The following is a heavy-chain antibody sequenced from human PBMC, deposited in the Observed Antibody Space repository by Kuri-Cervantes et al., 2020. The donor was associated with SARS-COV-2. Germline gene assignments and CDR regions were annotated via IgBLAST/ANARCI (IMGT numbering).Heavy chain of an antibody. CDR2: IYYSGST. V-gene: IGHV4-39*01. D-gene: IGHD3-3*01. CDR3: ARQRGPYYDFWSGYYFDAFDI. J-gene: IGHJ3*02. Sequence: SETPSLTCTVSGGSISSSSYYWGWIRQPPGKGLEWIGSIYYSGSTYYNPSLKSRVTISVDTSKNQFSLKLSSVTAADTAVYYCARQRGPYYDFWSGYYFDAFDIWGQGTMVTVSS. CDR1: GGSISSSSYY.